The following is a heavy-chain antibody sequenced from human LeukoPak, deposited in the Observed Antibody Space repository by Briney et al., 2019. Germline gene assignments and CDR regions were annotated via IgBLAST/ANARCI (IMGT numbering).Heavy chain of an antibody. CDR1: GFTFSDYY. Sequence: GGSLRLSCAASGFTFSDYYMSWIRQAPGKGLEWVSYISNSGNTIYYADSVKGRFTISRGNAKNSLYLQMNSLRAEDTAVYYCSAGEGYYDSSDYYSAWAFNVWGQGTMVTVSS. D-gene: IGHD3-22*01. CDR2: ISNSGNTI. CDR3: SAGEGYYDSSDYYSAWAFNV. J-gene: IGHJ3*01. V-gene: IGHV3-11*04.